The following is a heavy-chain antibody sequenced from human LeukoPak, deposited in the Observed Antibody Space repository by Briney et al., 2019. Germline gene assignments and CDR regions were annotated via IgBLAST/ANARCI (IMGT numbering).Heavy chain of an antibody. D-gene: IGHD3-16*01. Sequence: GASVKVSCKASGYTFTSYGFSWVRQAPGQGPEWMGWISAYNGNTDYAQKLQGRVTMTTDTSTSTAYMELRSLRSDDTAVYYRARAPWGSSADYWGQGTLVTVSS. J-gene: IGHJ4*02. CDR2: ISAYNGNT. CDR3: ARAPWGSSADY. CDR1: GYTFTSYG. V-gene: IGHV1-18*01.